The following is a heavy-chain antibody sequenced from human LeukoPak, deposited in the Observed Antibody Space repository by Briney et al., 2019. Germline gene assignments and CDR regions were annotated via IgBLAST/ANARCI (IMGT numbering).Heavy chain of an antibody. CDR1: GFTFSSYW. J-gene: IGHJ4*02. V-gene: IGHV3-7*01. Sequence: PGGSLRLSCAASGFTFSSYWMTWIRQAPGKGLEWAAHIKEDATESRSADSVKGRFTISRDNTKNSLFLQLNSLRAEDTAVYYCVRDRGWYHFDLWGQGTLVTVSS. D-gene: IGHD3-10*01. CDR3: VRDRGWYHFDL. CDR2: IKEDATES.